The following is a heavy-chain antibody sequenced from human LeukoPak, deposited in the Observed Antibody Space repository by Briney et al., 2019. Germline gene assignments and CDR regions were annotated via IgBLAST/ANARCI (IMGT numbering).Heavy chain of an antibody. Sequence: SETLSLTCAVYGGSFSGYYWSWIRQPPGKGLEWIGEINHSGGTNYNPSLKSRVTISVDTSKNQFSLKLSSVTAADTAVYYCARGLTTQVDYWGQGTLVTVSS. V-gene: IGHV4-34*01. CDR2: INHSGGT. CDR3: ARGLTTQVDY. CDR1: GGSFSGYY. D-gene: IGHD4/OR15-4a*01. J-gene: IGHJ4*02.